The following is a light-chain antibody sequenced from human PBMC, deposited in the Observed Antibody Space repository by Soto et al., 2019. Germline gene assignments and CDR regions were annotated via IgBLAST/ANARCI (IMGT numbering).Light chain of an antibody. V-gene: IGKV3-15*01. CDR2: DAS. J-gene: IGKJ1*01. CDR3: QDYGTSWT. Sequence: EIVMTQSPATLSVSPGERATLSCRASQSVSSYLAWFQQRPGQPPRLLIYDASTRATGIPVRFSGSGSGTEFTLTINRLEPEDFAVYYCQDYGTSWTFGQGTKVDI. CDR1: QSVSSY.